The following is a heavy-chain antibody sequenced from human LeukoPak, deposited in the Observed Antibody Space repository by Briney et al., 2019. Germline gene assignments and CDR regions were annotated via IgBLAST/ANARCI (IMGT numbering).Heavy chain of an antibody. CDR1: GFTVSSSY. CDR2: IYSGGST. CDR3: ARNRRPWAYAFDY. V-gene: IGHV3-53*01. Sequence: GGSLRLSCAASGFTVSSSYMSWVSQAPGKGLEWVSVIYSGGSTYYADSVKGRFAISRDNSKNTLYLQMNSLRAEDTAVYYCARNRRPWAYAFDYWGQGTLVTVSS. D-gene: IGHD1-14*01. J-gene: IGHJ4*02.